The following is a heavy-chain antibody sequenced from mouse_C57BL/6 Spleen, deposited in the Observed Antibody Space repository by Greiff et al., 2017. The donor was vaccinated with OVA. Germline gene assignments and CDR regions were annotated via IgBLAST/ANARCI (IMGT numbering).Heavy chain of an antibody. V-gene: IGHV5-4*03. CDR3: ARAGITTVVATDY. J-gene: IGHJ2*01. D-gene: IGHD1-1*01. CDR2: ISDGGSYT. Sequence: EVKLVESGGGLVKPGGSLKLSCAASGFTFSSYAMSWVRQTPEKRLEWVATISDGGSYTYYPDNVKGRFTISRDNAKNNLYLQMSHLTSEDTAMYYCARAGITTVVATDYWGQGTTLTVSS. CDR1: GFTFSSYA.